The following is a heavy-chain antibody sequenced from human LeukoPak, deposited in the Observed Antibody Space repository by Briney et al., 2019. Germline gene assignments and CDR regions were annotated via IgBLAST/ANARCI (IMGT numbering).Heavy chain of an antibody. D-gene: IGHD2-15*01. CDR3: ARCWRGRSCWGLDY. J-gene: IGHJ4*02. CDR1: GFTFSSYE. V-gene: IGHV3-21*01. CDR2: ISSSRSNI. Sequence: PGGSLRLSCAAYGFTFSSYEMNWVRQAPGKGLEGVSSISSSRSNIYYADSVKGGFTTSRENANISLYLQLNRLRAVVTAVYYCARCWRGRSCWGLDYWGQGTLVTVSS.